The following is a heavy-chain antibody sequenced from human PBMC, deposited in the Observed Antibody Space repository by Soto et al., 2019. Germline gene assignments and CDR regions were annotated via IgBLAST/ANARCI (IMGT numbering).Heavy chain of an antibody. V-gene: IGHV3-33*01. J-gene: IGHJ4*02. Sequence: PGGSLRLSCAASGFTFSDYGMHWVRQAPGKGLEWVALIWNDGGNKYYSDSVKGRFTISRDNSKNTLYLQMDSLRPEDTVVYYCARRHPENLWLIDDYWGQGTLVTVSS. CDR3: ARRHPENLWLIDDY. CDR1: GFTFSDYG. CDR2: IWNDGGNK. D-gene: IGHD5-18*01.